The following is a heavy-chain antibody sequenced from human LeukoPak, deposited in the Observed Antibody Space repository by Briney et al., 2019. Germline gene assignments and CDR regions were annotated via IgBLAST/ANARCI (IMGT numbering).Heavy chain of an antibody. J-gene: IGHJ4*02. V-gene: IGHV1-69*04. CDR1: GGTFSSYA. D-gene: IGHD4-17*01. CDR3: ARDDYGDPPSY. Sequence: SVKVSCKASGGTFSSYAISWVRQAPGQGREWMGRIIPILGIANYAQKFQGRVTITADKSTSTAYMELSSLRSEDTAVYYCARDDYGDPPSYWGQGTLVTVSS. CDR2: IIPILGIA.